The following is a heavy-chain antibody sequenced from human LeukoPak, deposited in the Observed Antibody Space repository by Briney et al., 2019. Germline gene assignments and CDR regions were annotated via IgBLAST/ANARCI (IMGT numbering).Heavy chain of an antibody. CDR3: ARDREWRTVVAISGFDY. V-gene: IGHV1-18*01. CDR1: GYTFTSYG. D-gene: IGHD3-22*01. CDR2: ISAYNGNT. J-gene: IGHJ4*02. Sequence: ASVKVSCKASGYTFTSYGISWVRQAPGQGLEWMGWISAYNGNTNYAQKLQGRVTMTTDTSTSTAYMELRSLRSDDTAVYYCARDREWRTVVAISGFDYWGQGTLVTVSS.